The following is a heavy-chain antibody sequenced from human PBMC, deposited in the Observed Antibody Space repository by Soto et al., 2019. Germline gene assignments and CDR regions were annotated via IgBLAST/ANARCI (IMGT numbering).Heavy chain of an antibody. CDR2: IYHSGST. J-gene: IGHJ5*02. Sequence: SETLSLTCTVSGGSISSYYWSWVRQPPGKGLEWIGEIYHSGSTNYNPSLKSRVTISLDKSKNQFSLKLSSVTAADTAIYYCAKHNSGGWFDPWGQGTLVTVSS. CDR1: GGSISSYY. V-gene: IGHV4-4*02. D-gene: IGHD6-19*01. CDR3: AKHNSGGWFDP.